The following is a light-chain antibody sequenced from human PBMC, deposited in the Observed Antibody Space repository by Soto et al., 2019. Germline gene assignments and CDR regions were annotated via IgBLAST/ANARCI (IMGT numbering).Light chain of an antibody. CDR3: SSFSGSTTLWV. Sequence: QSVLTQPASVSGSPGQSITISCTGTSSDVGAYNYVSWYQQHPDKAPKLIIYEVSNRPSGVSTRFSGSKSGDTASLTISRLQAEDESDYYCSSFSGSTTLWVFGGGTKLTVL. CDR1: SSDVGAYNY. V-gene: IGLV2-14*01. J-gene: IGLJ3*02. CDR2: EVS.